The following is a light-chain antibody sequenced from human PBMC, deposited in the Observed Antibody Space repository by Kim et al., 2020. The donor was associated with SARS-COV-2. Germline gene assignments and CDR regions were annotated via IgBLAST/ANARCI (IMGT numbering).Light chain of an antibody. CDR1: SSAVGGYNY. V-gene: IGLV2-11*01. Sequence: GQSVTNSCTATSSAVGGYNYVSCYQQQPRKAPTLMIYDVSRRPSGVPDRFSGSKSGNTASLTISGLQAEDEADYYCCSYAGSDTVVFGVGTKLTVL. J-gene: IGLJ2*01. CDR3: CSYAGSDTVV. CDR2: DVS.